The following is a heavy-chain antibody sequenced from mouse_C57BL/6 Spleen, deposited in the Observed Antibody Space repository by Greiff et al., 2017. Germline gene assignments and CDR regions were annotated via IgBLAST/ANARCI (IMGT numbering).Heavy chain of an antibody. J-gene: IGHJ2*01. CDR1: GYTFTSYG. V-gene: IGHV1-81*01. Sequence: VQLQQSGAELARPGASVKLSCKASGYTFTSYGISWVKQRTGQGLEWIGEIYPRSGNTYYNEKFKGKATLTADKSSSTAYRELRSLTSEDSAVYFCARYYYGSSDYVDDRGQGTTLTVSS. CDR3: ARYYYGSSDYVDD. D-gene: IGHD1-1*01. CDR2: IYPRSGNT.